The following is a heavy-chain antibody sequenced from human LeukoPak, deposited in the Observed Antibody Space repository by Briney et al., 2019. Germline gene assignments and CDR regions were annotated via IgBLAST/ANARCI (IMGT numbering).Heavy chain of an antibody. CDR3: AIHMVRGARRYGMDV. CDR2: IYYSGST. Sequence: SETLSLTCTVSGGSISSSSYYWGWIRQPPGTGLEWLGSIYYSGSTYYNPSLKSRVTISVDTSKNQFSLKLSSVTAADTAVYYCAIHMVRGARRYGMDVWGQGTTVTVSS. D-gene: IGHD3-10*01. CDR1: GGSISSSSYY. J-gene: IGHJ6*02. V-gene: IGHV4-39*01.